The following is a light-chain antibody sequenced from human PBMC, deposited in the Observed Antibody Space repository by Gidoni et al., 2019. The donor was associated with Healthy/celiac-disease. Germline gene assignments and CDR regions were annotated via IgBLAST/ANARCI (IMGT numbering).Light chain of an antibody. V-gene: IGKV1-39*01. CDR1: QSISSY. Sequence: DIQMTQSPSSLSASVRDRVTITCRASQSISSYLNWYQQKPGKAPKLLIYAASSLKSGVPSRFSGSGSGTDFTLTISSLQPEDFATYYCQQSYSTPPYTFGQGTKLEIK. J-gene: IGKJ2*01. CDR3: QQSYSTPPYT. CDR2: AAS.